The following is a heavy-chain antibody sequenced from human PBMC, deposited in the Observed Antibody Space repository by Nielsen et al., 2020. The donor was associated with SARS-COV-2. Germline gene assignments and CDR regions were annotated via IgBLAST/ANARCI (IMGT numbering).Heavy chain of an antibody. CDR1: GFTFSIYA. Sequence: GESLKISCAASGFTFSIYAMSWVRQAPGKGLEWVSGISGSGTGTHYADSVKGRFIISRDNSKNTYLQMNSLRAEDMAVYYCATNSDWRHDYWGQGTLVTVST. CDR3: ATNSDWRHDY. CDR2: ISGSGTGT. V-gene: IGHV3-23*01. D-gene: IGHD6-19*01. J-gene: IGHJ4*02.